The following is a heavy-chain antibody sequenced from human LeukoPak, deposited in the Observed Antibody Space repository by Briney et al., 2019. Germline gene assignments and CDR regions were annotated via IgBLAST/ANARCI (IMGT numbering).Heavy chain of an antibody. Sequence: GRSLRLSCAASGFTFSSYGMHWVRQAPGKGLEWVAVVRHDGSNKYYADSVKGRFTISRDNSKNTLYLQMNSLRAEDTAVYYCARVIVVGSSSWYRGGYFDLWGRGTLVTVSS. CDR1: GFTFSSYG. J-gene: IGHJ2*01. D-gene: IGHD6-13*01. CDR2: VRHDGSNK. CDR3: ARVIVVGSSSWYRGGYFDL. V-gene: IGHV3-33*01.